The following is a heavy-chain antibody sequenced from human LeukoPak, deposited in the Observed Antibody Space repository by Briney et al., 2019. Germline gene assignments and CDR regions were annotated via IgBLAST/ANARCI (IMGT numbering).Heavy chain of an antibody. V-gene: IGHV3-21*01. CDR1: GFTFSNYT. J-gene: IGHJ4*02. Sequence: GGSLRLSCAAPGFTFSNYTMNWVRQAPGKGLEWISSITSTSSYKFYADSVKGRFTISRDNAQNSLYLQMNSLRAEDTAVYYCARDHYHKIHSVMVTAPDYWGQGTLVIVSS. D-gene: IGHD2-21*02. CDR3: ARDHYHKIHSVMVTAPDY. CDR2: ITSTSSYK.